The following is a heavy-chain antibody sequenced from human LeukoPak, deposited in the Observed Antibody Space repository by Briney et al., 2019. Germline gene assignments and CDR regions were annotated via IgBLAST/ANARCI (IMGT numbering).Heavy chain of an antibody. CDR2: INPTGTGT. D-gene: IGHD3-10*01. V-gene: IGHV1-46*01. Sequence: ASVKVSCKASGYAFINNWMHWVRQAPGPGLEWIGLINPTGTGTLHAQKFQGRVTMTRDMSTSTDYMELSSLRSEDTAVYYCARDNSVGDIAWWFDPWGQGTLVTASS. J-gene: IGHJ5*02. CDR3: ARDNSVGDIAWWFDP. CDR1: GYAFINNW.